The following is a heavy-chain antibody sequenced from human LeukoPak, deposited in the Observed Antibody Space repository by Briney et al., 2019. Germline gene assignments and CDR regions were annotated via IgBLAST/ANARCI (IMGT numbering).Heavy chain of an antibody. D-gene: IGHD3-10*01. CDR2: INAGNGNT. CDR1: GDTFTSYA. V-gene: IGHV1-3*01. Sequence: GASVKVSCKASGDTFTSYAMHWVRQAPGQRLEWMGWINAGNGNTKYSQKFQGRVTITRDTSASTAYMELSSLRSEDTAVYYCARDAHYGSGSFGDYWGQGTLVTVPS. J-gene: IGHJ4*02. CDR3: ARDAHYGSGSFGDY.